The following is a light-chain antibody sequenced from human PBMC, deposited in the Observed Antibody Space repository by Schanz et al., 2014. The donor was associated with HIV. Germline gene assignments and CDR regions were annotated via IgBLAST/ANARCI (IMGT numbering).Light chain of an antibody. CDR3: QQYDTSSWT. CDR1: QNIGNW. J-gene: IGKJ1*01. V-gene: IGKV1-5*03. Sequence: DIQMTQSPSTLSASVGDRVTLTCRASQNIGNWLAWYQQKPGKAPHLLIYQASTLKTGVPSRFSGSGSGTEFTLTISSLQPDDFATYYCQQYDTSSWTFGLGTKV. CDR2: QAS.